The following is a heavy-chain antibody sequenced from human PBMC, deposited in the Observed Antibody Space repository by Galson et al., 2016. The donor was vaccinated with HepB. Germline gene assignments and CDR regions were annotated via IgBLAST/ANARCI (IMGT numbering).Heavy chain of an antibody. J-gene: IGHJ3*02. V-gene: IGHV3-30*18. D-gene: IGHD2-2*01. CDR2: ISSDGSRT. Sequence: SLRLSCAASGFPFNIHAVHWVRRAPGKGLDWVAYISSDGSRTYYADSVKGRFTISRDNSKNTLFLQLTSLTADDTAIFFCAKTLSTNAPFDIWGRGTLVTVSP. CDR3: AKTLSTNAPFDI. CDR1: GFPFNIHA.